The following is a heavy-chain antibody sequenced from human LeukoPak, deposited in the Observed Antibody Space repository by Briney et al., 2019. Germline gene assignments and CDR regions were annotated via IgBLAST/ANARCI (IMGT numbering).Heavy chain of an antibody. CDR3: AKDYVVVVPAAIGAFDI. V-gene: IGHV3-23*01. Sequence: PGGSLRLSCAASPAPGYILSSSWMSWVRQAPGKGLEWVSAISGSGGSTYYADSVKGRFTISRDNSKNTLYLQMNSLRAEDTAVYYCAKDYVVVVPAAIGAFDIWGQGTMVTVSS. CDR2: ISGSGGST. J-gene: IGHJ3*02. D-gene: IGHD2-2*02. CDR1: PAPGYILSSSW.